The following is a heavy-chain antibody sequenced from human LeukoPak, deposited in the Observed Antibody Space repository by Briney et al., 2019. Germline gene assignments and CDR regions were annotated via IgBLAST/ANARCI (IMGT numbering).Heavy chain of an antibody. J-gene: IGHJ6*02. CDR3: ATHTHWVAGDV. CDR1: GLTFSDSW. V-gene: IGHV3-7*01. CDR2: MNQDGSAK. Sequence: PGGSMRLSCAASGLTFSDSWMSWVRQAPGKGLEWVANMNQDGSAKGYVDSVKGRFTISRDNARNSLYLQMSSLRPEDTAAYYCATHTHWVAGDVWGQGTTVTVSS. D-gene: IGHD7-27*01.